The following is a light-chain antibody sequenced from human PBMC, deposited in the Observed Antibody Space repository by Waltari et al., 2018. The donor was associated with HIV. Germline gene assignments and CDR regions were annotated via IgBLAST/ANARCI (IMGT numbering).Light chain of an antibody. J-gene: IGKJ1*01. CDR3: EQSYDFPRT. V-gene: IGKV1-39*01. CDR2: IAS. CDR1: RTIRTY. Sequence: DIQMTQSPSSLSASVGESVTFTCRSSRTIRTYLNWYQQTLGRPPRLLIFIASSLQSGVSSRFTGGGSGTEFTLTINNLQPEDFATYYCEQSYDFPRTFGQGTTVG.